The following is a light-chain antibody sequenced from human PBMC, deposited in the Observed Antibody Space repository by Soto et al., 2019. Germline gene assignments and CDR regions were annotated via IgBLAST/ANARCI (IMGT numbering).Light chain of an antibody. CDR1: QSVLYSSNNKNY. CDR3: QQYEAVVT. V-gene: IGKV4-1*01. Sequence: DTVMTQSPDSLAVSLGERATINCKSSQSVLYSSNNKNYLAWYQQKPGQPPKLLIYWASTRESGVPDRFSGSGSGTDFTLTISRLEPEDVAVYYCQQYEAVVTFGQGTKVDIK. CDR2: WAS. J-gene: IGKJ1*01.